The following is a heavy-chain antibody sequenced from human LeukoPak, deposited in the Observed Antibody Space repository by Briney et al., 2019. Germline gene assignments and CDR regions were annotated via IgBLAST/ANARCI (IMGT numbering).Heavy chain of an antibody. CDR1: GGSISSSSYY. D-gene: IGHD3-3*01. CDR2: IYYSGST. Sequence: SETLSLTCSVSGGSISSSSYYWGWVRQPPGKGLEWIGSIYYSGSTYYNPSVKSRVTLSVDTAKNQFSLKLSSVTAGDPAVYYCATELTYYDFWSGYNPDWFDAWGQGTLVTVSS. V-gene: IGHV4-39*07. J-gene: IGHJ5*02. CDR3: ATELTYYDFWSGYNPDWFDA.